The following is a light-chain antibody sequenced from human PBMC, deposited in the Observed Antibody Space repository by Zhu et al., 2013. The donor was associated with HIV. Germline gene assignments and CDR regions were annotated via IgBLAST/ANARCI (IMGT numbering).Light chain of an antibody. CDR3: QSYGSSPLT. Sequence: EILLTQSPGTLSLSPGESATLSCRASQSVRSSDLAWYQHKPGQAPRLVIYGASTRATGIPDRFSGSGSQTDFTLTIATLEPEDFAIYYCQSYGSSPLTFGGGTKAEI. CDR1: QSVRSSD. CDR2: GAS. J-gene: IGKJ4*01. V-gene: IGKV3-20*01.